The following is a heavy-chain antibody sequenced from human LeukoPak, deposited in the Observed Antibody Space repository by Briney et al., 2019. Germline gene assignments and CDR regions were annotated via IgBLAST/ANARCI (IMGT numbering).Heavy chain of an antibody. CDR3: ARDPSTWNGYSDY. CDR2: IKQDGTEK. D-gene: IGHD3-3*01. J-gene: IGHJ4*02. CDR1: GFIFSTYW. V-gene: IGHV3-7*01. Sequence: PGGSLRLSCSASGFIFSTYWMSWARQAPGKGLEWVANIKQDGTEKYYVDSVKGRFTISRDNAKNSLYLQMNSLRAEDTAVYYCARDPSTWNGYSDYWGQGTLVTVSS.